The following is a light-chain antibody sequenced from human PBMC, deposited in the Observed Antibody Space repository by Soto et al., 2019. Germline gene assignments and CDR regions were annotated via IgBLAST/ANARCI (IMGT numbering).Light chain of an antibody. V-gene: IGLV1-51*02. CDR3: ETWDTSLSAGRV. Sequence: QSVLTQPPSVSAAPGQTINISCSGSSSNIGNNYVSWYQHLPGAAPKLLIYETNRRPAGIPDRFSGSKSGTSATLAITGLQTADEADYYCETWDTSLSAGRVFGPGTKVTVL. CDR1: SSNIGNNY. CDR2: ETN. J-gene: IGLJ1*01.